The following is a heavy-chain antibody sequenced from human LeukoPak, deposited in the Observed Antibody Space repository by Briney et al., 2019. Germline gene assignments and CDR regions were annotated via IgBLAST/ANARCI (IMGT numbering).Heavy chain of an antibody. D-gene: IGHD1-14*01. CDR3: ARGDRLGTMGY. V-gene: IGHV4-61*01. Sequence: SETLSLTCTVSGGSISSSSYYWSWIRQPPGKGLEWIGYIYYSGSTNYNPSLKSRVTISVDTSKNQFSLKLSSVTAADTAVYYCARGDRLGTMGYWGQGTLVTVSS. CDR1: GGSISSSSYY. CDR2: IYYSGST. J-gene: IGHJ4*02.